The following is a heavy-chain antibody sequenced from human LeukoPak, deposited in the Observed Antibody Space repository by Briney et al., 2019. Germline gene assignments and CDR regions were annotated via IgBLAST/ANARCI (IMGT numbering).Heavy chain of an antibody. Sequence: GGSLRLSCAASGFTFRNYAMSWVRQAPGKGLEWVSTISGSGRNSYYADSVKGRFTISRDNSKDTLYLQMDSLRAEDTAVYYCARDPGRQYSSIADVWGQGTTVTVSS. J-gene: IGHJ6*02. CDR1: GFTFRNYA. D-gene: IGHD6-19*01. CDR3: ARDPGRQYSSIADV. V-gene: IGHV3-23*01. CDR2: ISGSGRNS.